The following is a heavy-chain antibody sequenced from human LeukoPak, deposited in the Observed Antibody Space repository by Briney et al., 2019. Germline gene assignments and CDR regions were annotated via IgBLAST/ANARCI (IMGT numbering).Heavy chain of an antibody. D-gene: IGHD3-22*01. CDR2: IRYDGSNK. J-gene: IGHJ4*02. CDR1: GFTFSSYG. V-gene: IGHV3-30*02. CDR3: AKDSGYYYDSSGYYPDY. Sequence: GGSLRLSCAASGFTFSSYGMDWVRQAPGKGLEWVAFIRYDGSNKYYADSVKGRFTISRDNSKNTLYLQMNSLRAEDTAVYYCAKDSGYYYDSSGYYPDYWGQGTLVTVSS.